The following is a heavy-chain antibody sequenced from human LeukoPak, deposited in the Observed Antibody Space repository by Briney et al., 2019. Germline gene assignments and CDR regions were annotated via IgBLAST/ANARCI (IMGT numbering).Heavy chain of an antibody. CDR1: GFDFGDYT. V-gene: IGHV3-43*01. Sequence: GGSLRLSCAVSGFDFGDYTMHWVRQPPGKGLEWVSLISWNSGSIKYTESVKGRFTISRDNSKNSLYLQMSSLRTEDTALYYCARDIYDSGDFRGDFWGQGTLVTVSS. D-gene: IGHD3-22*01. J-gene: IGHJ4*02. CDR2: ISWNSGSI. CDR3: ARDIYDSGDFRGDF.